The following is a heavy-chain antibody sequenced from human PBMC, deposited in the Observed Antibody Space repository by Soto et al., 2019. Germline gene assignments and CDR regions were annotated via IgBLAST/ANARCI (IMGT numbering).Heavy chain of an antibody. J-gene: IGHJ4*02. CDR3: ARAYSSGWYSYFDY. V-gene: IGHV6-1*01. Sequence: PSQTLSLTCAISGYSISRDSAAWNWIRQSPSRGLEWLGRTYYRSKWRYDYAVSVKGRVTINPDTSKNQFSLHLKSVTPEDTAVYYCARAYSSGWYSYFDYWGQGTLVTVSS. D-gene: IGHD6-19*01. CDR1: GYSISRDSAA. CDR2: TYYRSKWRY.